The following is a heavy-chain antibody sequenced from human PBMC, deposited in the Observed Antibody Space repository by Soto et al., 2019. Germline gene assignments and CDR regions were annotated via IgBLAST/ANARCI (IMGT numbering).Heavy chain of an antibody. J-gene: IGHJ4*02. CDR1: GGSVCSGSYY. D-gene: IGHD5-18*01. CDR3: AGGYSYGYEGLDY. Sequence: PSETLSLTCTVSGGSVCSGSYYCNWIRQPPGKGLEWIGYIYYSGSTNYNPSLKSRVTISLDTSKNQFSLKLSSVTAADTAVYYRAGGYSYGYEGLDYWGQGTLVTVSS. CDR2: IYYSGST. V-gene: IGHV4-61*01.